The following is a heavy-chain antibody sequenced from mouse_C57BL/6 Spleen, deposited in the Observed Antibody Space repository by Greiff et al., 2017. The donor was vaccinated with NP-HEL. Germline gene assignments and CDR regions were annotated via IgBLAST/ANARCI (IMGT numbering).Heavy chain of an antibody. CDR3: TREGYSNYDYAMDY. J-gene: IGHJ4*01. D-gene: IGHD2-5*01. Sequence: QVQLQQSGAELVRPGASVTLSCKASGYTFTDYEMHWVKQTPVHGLEWIGAIDPETGGTAYNQKFKGKAILTADKSSSTAYMELRSLTSEDSAVYYCTREGYSNYDYAMDYWGQGTSVTVSS. V-gene: IGHV1-15*01. CDR2: IDPETGGT. CDR1: GYTFTDYE.